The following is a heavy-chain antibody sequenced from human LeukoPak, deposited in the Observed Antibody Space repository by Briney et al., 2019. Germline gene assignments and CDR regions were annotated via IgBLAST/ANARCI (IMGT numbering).Heavy chain of an antibody. D-gene: IGHD3-22*01. V-gene: IGHV3-23*01. CDR2: ISGSGGST. J-gene: IGHJ4*02. CDR1: GFTFSSYA. CDR3: AKPQTYYDSSLGY. Sequence: TGGSLRLSCAASGFTFSSYAMSWVRQAPGKGLEGVSAISGSGGSTYYADSVKGRFTIARDNSTNTLYMQTNSLRAEDTAVYYCAKPQTYYDSSLGYWGQGTLVTVSS.